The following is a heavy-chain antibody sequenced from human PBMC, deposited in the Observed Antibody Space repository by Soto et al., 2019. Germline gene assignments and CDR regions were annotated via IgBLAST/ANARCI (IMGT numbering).Heavy chain of an antibody. J-gene: IGHJ6*02. CDR2: IIPISGTA. Sequence: QVQLVQSGAEVKKPGSSVKVSCKASGGTFSSYAISWVRQAPGQGLEWMGGIIPISGTANYAQKFQGRVTITADESTSTAYMELSSLSSEDTAVYYCARSQGSSTSLDIYYYDCYGMAVWGQGTTVTVSS. CDR1: GGTFSSYA. CDR3: ARSQGSSTSLDIYYYDCYGMAV. V-gene: IGHV1-69*01. D-gene: IGHD2-2*01.